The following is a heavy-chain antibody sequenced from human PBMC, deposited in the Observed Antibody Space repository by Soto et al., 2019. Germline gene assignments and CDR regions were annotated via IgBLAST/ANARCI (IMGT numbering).Heavy chain of an antibody. CDR3: ARDQSWHDLVWWFDP. D-gene: IGHD1-1*01. CDR1: GYTFTSYG. Sequence: ASVKVSCKASGYTFTSYGISWVRQAPGQGLEWMGRISAYNGNTNYAQKQQGRVTMTTDTSTSTAYMKLKSLRSEDTALFYCARDQSWHDLVWWFDPWGQGTLVTVSS. CDR2: ISAYNGNT. V-gene: IGHV1-18*01. J-gene: IGHJ5*02.